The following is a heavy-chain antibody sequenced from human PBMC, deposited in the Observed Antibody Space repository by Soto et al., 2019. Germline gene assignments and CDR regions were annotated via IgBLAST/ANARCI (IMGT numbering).Heavy chain of an antibody. D-gene: IGHD6-13*01. CDR2: IFANGHT. V-gene: IGHV4-4*07. Sequence: SETLSLTCIVSVGSISEKYWNWVRQPPGKGLEWIGLIFANGHTDYNPSLKSRVTMSVDASKNQFSLRLTSMTAADTAVYYCVASLAASGLNWLDPWGRGTLVTVSS. J-gene: IGHJ5*02. CDR3: VASLAASGLNWLDP. CDR1: VGSISEKY.